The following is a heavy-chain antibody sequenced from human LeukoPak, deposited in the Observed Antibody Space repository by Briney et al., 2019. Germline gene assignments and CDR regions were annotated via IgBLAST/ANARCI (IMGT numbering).Heavy chain of an antibody. CDR1: VYTFSNFG. J-gene: IGHJ4*02. V-gene: IGHV1-18*01. CDR2: ISGNNDNP. CDR3: ARDGTSTDDY. D-gene: IGHD2-2*01. Sequence: ASVKVSCKTSVYTFSNFGINWVRQAPGQGLEWMGWISGNNDNPNYGQKFQGRFTVTTDSSTSTAYMELRNLRFDDTAVYYCARDGTSTDDYWGQVTLVTVSS.